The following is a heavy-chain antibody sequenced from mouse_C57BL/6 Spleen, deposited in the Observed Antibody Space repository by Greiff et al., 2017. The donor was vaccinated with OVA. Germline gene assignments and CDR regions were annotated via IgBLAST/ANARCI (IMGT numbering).Heavy chain of an antibody. CDR2: IYPGSGST. D-gene: IGHD2-5*01. V-gene: IGHV1-55*01. CDR3: ARPYSNYPAWFAD. CDR1: GYTFTSYW. J-gene: IGHJ3*01. Sequence: QVQLQQPGAELVKPGASVKMSCKASGYTFTSYWITWVKQRPGQGLEWIGDIYPGSGSTNYNEKFKSKATLTVDTSSSTAYMQLSSLTSEDSAVYYCARPYSNYPAWFADWGQGTLVTVSA.